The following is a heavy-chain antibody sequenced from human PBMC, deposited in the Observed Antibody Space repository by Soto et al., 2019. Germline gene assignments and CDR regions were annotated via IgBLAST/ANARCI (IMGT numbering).Heavy chain of an antibody. V-gene: IGHV4-59*01. CDR1: GGSISSYY. Sequence: QVQLQESGPGLVKPSETLSLTCTVSGGSISSYYWSWIRQPPGKGLEWIGYIYYSGSTNYNPSLKSRVTISVDTSKNQFSLKLSSVTAADTAVYYCARHFINRYGSGNDAFDIWGQGTMVTVSS. D-gene: IGHD3-10*01. CDR3: ARHFINRYGSGNDAFDI. J-gene: IGHJ3*02. CDR2: IYYSGST.